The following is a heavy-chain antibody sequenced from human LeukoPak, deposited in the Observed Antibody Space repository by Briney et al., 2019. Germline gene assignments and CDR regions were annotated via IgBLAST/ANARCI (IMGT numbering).Heavy chain of an antibody. CDR1: GYSFNDFW. CDR2: VYPGDSDT. D-gene: IGHD4-23*01. J-gene: IGHJ4*02. Sequence: GESLKISCKGSGYSFNDFWIAWVRQMPGKGLEWMGIVYPGDSDTTYSPSLQGQVTFSADKSVKTAYLHWTTLRASDTAMYYCAKYDNGGYIDYWGQGTLVTVSS. CDR3: AKYDNGGYIDY. V-gene: IGHV5-51*01.